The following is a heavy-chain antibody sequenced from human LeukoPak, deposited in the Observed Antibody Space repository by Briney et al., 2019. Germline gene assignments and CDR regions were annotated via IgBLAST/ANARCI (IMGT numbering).Heavy chain of an antibody. J-gene: IGHJ3*02. V-gene: IGHV4-31*03. CDR3: ARDIAAAASYAFDI. CDR1: GGSISSGGYY. Sequence: SQTLSLTCTVSGGSISSGGYYWSWIRQHPGKGLEWIGYIYYSGSTYYNPSLKSRVTISVDTSKNQFSLKLSSVTAADTAVYYCARDIAAAASYAFDIWGQGTMVTVSS. D-gene: IGHD6-13*01. CDR2: IYYSGST.